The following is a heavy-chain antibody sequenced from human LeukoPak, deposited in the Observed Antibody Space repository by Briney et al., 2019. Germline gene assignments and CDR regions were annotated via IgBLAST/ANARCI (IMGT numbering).Heavy chain of an antibody. CDR2: ISAYNGNT. V-gene: IGHV1-18*01. J-gene: IGHJ4*02. CDR1: GYTFTSYG. CDR3: ARDTGYSSGWYGPKEDY. Sequence: ASVKVSCKASGYTFTSYGISWVRQAPGQGLERMGWISAYNGNTNYAQKLQGRVTMTTDTSTSTAYMELRSLRSDDTAVYYCARDTGYSSGWYGPKEDYWGQGTLVTVSS. D-gene: IGHD6-19*01.